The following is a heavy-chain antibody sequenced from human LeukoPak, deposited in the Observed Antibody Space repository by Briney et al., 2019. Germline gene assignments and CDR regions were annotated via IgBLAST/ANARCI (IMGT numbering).Heavy chain of an antibody. Sequence: GGSLRLSCAASGFTFSNYALHWVRQAPGKGLEWVAVISYDDTNKYYVDSVKGRFTISRDNSKNTLYLQMNSLRPEDTAVYYCAKLYSSRPNAFDIWGQGTLVTVSS. V-gene: IGHV3-30*04. CDR2: ISYDDTNK. D-gene: IGHD6-13*01. CDR3: AKLYSSRPNAFDI. CDR1: GFTFSNYA. J-gene: IGHJ3*02.